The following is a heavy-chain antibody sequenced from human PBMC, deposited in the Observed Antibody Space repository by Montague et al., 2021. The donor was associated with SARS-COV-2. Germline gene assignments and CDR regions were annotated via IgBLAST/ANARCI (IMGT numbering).Heavy chain of an antibody. CDR2: IYYSGST. Sequence: SETLSLTCTVSGGSISSSSHYWGWIRQPPGKGLEWIGSIYYSGSTYYNPSLKSRVTISVDTSKNQFSLKLSSVTAADTAVFYCARHSGDYTNFGVVIYYMDVWGKGTTVTVSS. D-gene: IGHD3-3*01. J-gene: IGHJ6*03. V-gene: IGHV4-39*01. CDR3: ARHSGDYTNFGVVIYYMDV. CDR1: GGSISSSSHY.